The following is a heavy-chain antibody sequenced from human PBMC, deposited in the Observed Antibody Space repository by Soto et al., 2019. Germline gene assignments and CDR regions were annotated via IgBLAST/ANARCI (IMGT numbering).Heavy chain of an antibody. D-gene: IGHD3-10*01. J-gene: IGHJ3*02. CDR2: ISAYNGNT. CDR3: AREDSGMVRGVRAFDI. V-gene: IGHV1-18*01. Sequence: QVQLVQSGAEVKKPGASVKVSCKASGYTFTSYGISWVRQAPGQGLEWMGWISAYNGNTNYAQKLQGRVTMTTDTSTRTAYKKLRSLRSDDTAVYYCAREDSGMVRGVRAFDIWGQGTMVTVSS. CDR1: GYTFTSYG.